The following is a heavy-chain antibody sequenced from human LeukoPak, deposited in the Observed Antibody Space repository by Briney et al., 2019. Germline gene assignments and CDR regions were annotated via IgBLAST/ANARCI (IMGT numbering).Heavy chain of an antibody. D-gene: IGHD3-22*01. Sequence: GGSLRLSCAASGFRFDDFGMSWVRQAPGKGLEWVSGINWNGGSTGSADSVKGRFTISRDNAKNSLYLQMNSLGAEDTALYYCARFYYYDSTGYWDYWGQGTLVTVSS. CDR2: INWNGGST. CDR1: GFRFDDFG. V-gene: IGHV3-20*04. J-gene: IGHJ4*02. CDR3: ARFYYYDSTGYWDY.